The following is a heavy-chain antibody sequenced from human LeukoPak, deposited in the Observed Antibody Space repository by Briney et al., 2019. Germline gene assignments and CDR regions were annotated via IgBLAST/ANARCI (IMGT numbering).Heavy chain of an antibody. Sequence: SETLSLTCTVSGGSISSYYWSWIRQPPGKGLEWIGYIYYSGSTNCNPSLKSRVTISVDTSKNQFSLKLSSVTAADTAVYYCARVPPYYGSGSYHDYWGQGTLVTVSS. J-gene: IGHJ4*02. D-gene: IGHD3-10*01. CDR3: ARVPPYYGSGSYHDY. V-gene: IGHV4-59*12. CDR2: IYYSGST. CDR1: GGSISSYY.